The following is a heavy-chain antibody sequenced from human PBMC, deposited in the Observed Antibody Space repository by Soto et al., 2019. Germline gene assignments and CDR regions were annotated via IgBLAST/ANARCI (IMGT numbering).Heavy chain of an antibody. CDR2: IYYSGST. D-gene: IGHD3-3*01. CDR3: ARRYEAYYDFWSGYYAQLYFDY. CDR1: GGSISSSSYY. Sequence: PSETLSLTCTVSGGSISSSSYYWGWIRQPPGKGLEWIGSIYYSGSTYYNPSLKCRVTISVDTSKNQFSLKLSSVTAADTAVYYCARRYEAYYDFWSGYYAQLYFDYWGQGTLVTVSS. V-gene: IGHV4-39*01. J-gene: IGHJ4*02.